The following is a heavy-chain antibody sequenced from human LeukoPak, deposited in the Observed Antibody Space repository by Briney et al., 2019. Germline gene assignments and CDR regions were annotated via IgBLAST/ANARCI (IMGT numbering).Heavy chain of an antibody. Sequence: GSLRLSCAASGFTFSSYAMSWFRQPPGKGLEWVSAISGSGGSTYYADSVKGRFTISRDSSKNTLYLQMNSLRVEDTAVYFCAKALHYYDSSGSKPTDYWGQGTLVTVSS. D-gene: IGHD3-22*01. CDR2: ISGSGGST. J-gene: IGHJ4*02. CDR3: AKALHYYDSSGSKPTDY. V-gene: IGHV3-23*01. CDR1: GFTFSSYA.